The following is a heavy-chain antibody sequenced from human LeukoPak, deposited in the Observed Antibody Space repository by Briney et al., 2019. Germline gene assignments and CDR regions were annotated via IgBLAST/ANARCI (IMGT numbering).Heavy chain of an antibody. Sequence: KPSETLSLTCAVYGGSFSGYYWSWIRQPPGKGLEWIGEINHSGSTNYNPSLKSRVTISVDTSKNQFSLKLSSVTAADTAVYYCARLGNYYYMDVWGKGTTVTISS. CDR1: GGSFSGYY. J-gene: IGHJ6*03. V-gene: IGHV4-34*01. CDR3: ARLGNYYYMDV. CDR2: INHSGST.